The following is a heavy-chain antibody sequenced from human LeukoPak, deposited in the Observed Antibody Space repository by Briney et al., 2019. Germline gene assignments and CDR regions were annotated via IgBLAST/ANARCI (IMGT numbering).Heavy chain of an antibody. D-gene: IGHD3-3*01. CDR3: ARGKSAWDY. Sequence: PGGSLRLSCTTSGFTFGDYAMSWVRQAPGKGLEWVGFIRSKTYGGTTQYAASVKGRFTISRDDSKSIAYLQMNSLKTEDTAVYFCARGKSAWDYWGQGTLVTVPS. J-gene: IGHJ4*02. CDR1: GFTFGDYA. V-gene: IGHV3-49*04. CDR2: IRSKTYGGTT.